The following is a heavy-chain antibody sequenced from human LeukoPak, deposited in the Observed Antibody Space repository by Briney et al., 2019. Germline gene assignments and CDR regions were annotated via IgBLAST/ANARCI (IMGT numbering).Heavy chain of an antibody. CDR2: INPGGGST. V-gene: IGHV1-46*04. Sequence: GASVKVSCKASGYIFTTSYIHWVRHAPGQGLEWMGVINPGGGSTSYAPKLQGRVTMTRDTTTSTVYMELSSLTSEDTAVYYCARGTLANRYYFVYWGQGTLVTVSS. CDR3: ARGTLANRYYFVY. CDR1: GYIFTTSY. D-gene: IGHD1-14*01. J-gene: IGHJ4*02.